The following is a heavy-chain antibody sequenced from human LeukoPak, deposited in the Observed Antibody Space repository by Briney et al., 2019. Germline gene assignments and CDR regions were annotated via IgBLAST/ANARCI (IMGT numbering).Heavy chain of an antibody. V-gene: IGHV1-2*02. Sequence: GASVKVSCKASGGTFSSYAISWVRQAPGQGLEWMGWINPNSGGTNYAQKFQGRVTMTRDTSISTAYMELSRLRSDDTAVYYCARAAVVVAATPGDYWGQGTLVTVSS. J-gene: IGHJ4*02. CDR1: GGTFSSYA. CDR3: ARAAVVVAATPGDY. CDR2: INPNSGGT. D-gene: IGHD2-15*01.